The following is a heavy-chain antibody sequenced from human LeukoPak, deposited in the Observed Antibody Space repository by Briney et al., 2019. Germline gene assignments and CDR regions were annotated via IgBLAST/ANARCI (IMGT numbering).Heavy chain of an antibody. V-gene: IGHV4-59*08. D-gene: IGHD4-17*01. CDR2: IYYSGST. CDR1: GGSISSYY. J-gene: IGHJ3*02. Sequence: SETLSLTCTVSGGSISSYYWSWIRQPPGKGLEWIGYIYYSGSTNYNPSLKSRVTISVDTSKNQFSLKLSSVTAADTAVYYCARSDYGDAFDIWGQGTLVTVSS. CDR3: ARSDYGDAFDI.